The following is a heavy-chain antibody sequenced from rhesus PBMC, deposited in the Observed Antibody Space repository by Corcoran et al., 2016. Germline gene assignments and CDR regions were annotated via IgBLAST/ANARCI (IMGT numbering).Heavy chain of an antibody. CDR2: IGGSSGSN. CDR1: GGSISGYY. Sequence: QVQLQESGPGLVKPSETLSLTCAVSGGSISGYYWNWIRHPPGKGLEWIGYIGGSSGSNYYNPSLKIRVNSSTDTSKNQFSLKLSSVTAADTAGYYCARNPSGSYYYGWEYYGLDSGGQGVVVTVSS. V-gene: IGHV4-165*02. CDR3: ARNPSGSYYYGWEYYGLDS. D-gene: IGHD3-16*01. J-gene: IGHJ6*01.